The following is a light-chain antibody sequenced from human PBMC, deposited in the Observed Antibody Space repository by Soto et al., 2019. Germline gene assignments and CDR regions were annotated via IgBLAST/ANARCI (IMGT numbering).Light chain of an antibody. Sequence: QSALTQPASVSGSPGQSITISCTGTRSDVGGYDYVAWYQQHPGKAPKLMISEVSNRPSGVSNRFSGSKSGNTAYLTISGLQAEDEADYYCSSYTTSSTNWVFGGGTQLTVL. CDR3: SSYTTSSTNWV. CDR2: EVS. J-gene: IGLJ7*01. V-gene: IGLV2-14*01. CDR1: RSDVGGYDY.